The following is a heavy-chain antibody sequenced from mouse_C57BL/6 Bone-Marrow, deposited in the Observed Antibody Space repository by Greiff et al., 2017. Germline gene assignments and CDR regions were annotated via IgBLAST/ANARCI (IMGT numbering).Heavy chain of an antibody. J-gene: IGHJ2*01. CDR3: ARPSTVVPFDY. D-gene: IGHD1-1*01. CDR1: GYAFTNYL. CDR2: INPGSGGT. Sequence: QVQLQQSGAELVRPGTSVKVSCKASGYAFTNYLIEWVKQRPGQGLEWIGVINPGSGGTNYNEKFKGKATLTADKSSSTAYMQLSSLTSEDSAVYFCARPSTVVPFDYWGQGTTLTVSS. V-gene: IGHV1-54*01.